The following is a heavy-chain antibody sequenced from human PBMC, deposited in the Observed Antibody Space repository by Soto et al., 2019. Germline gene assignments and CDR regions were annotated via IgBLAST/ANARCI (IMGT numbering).Heavy chain of an antibody. J-gene: IGHJ4*02. D-gene: IGHD3-3*01. V-gene: IGHV1-3*01. Sequence: ASVKVSCKASGYTFTSYAMHWVRQAPGQRLEWMGWINAGNGNTKYSQKFQGRVTITRDTSASTAYMELSSLRSEDTAVYYCARDLNTYYDFWSGYLGAFDYWGQGXLVTVPS. CDR2: INAGNGNT. CDR1: GYTFTSYA. CDR3: ARDLNTYYDFWSGYLGAFDY.